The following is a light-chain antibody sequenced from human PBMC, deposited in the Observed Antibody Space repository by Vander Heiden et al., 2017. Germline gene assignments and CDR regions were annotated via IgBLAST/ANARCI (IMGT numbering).Light chain of an antibody. CDR1: RRDVGSYNL. V-gene: IGLV2-23*02. CDR2: EVS. J-gene: IGLJ2*01. Sequence: QSALTQPASVSGSPGQSITIPCTGTRRDVGSYNLVSWYQQHPGKAPKLMIYEVSKRPSGVSNRFSGSKSGNTASLTISGLQAEDEADYYCCSYAGSSTHVVFGGGTKLTVL. CDR3: CSYAGSSTHVV.